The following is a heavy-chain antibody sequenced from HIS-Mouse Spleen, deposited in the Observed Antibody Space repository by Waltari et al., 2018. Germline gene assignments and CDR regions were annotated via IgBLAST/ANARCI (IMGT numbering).Heavy chain of an antibody. D-gene: IGHD6-19*01. Sequence: QVQLVESGGGVVQPGRSLRLSCAASGFTFSSYGMHWVRQAPGKGLEWGAGISYDGSNKDYADSVKGRLTISRDNSKNTLYLQMNSLRAEDTAVYYCAKASSGWLDYWGQGTLVTVSS. V-gene: IGHV3-30*18. CDR2: ISYDGSNK. CDR3: AKASSGWLDY. J-gene: IGHJ4*02. CDR1: GFTFSSYG.